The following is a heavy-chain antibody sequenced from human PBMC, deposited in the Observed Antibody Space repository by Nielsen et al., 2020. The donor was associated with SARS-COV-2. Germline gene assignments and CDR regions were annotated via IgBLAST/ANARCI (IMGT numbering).Heavy chain of an antibody. CDR1: GYTFTAFY. V-gene: IGHV1-2*06. CDR3: ARDQDSSGWRNWFDP. CDR2: INHKNGGT. D-gene: IGHD6-19*01. J-gene: IGHJ5*02. Sequence: ASVKVSCKASGYTFTAFYIHWVRHVPGQGLQWLGRINHKNGGTAYAQKYQGRVTMTRDTSISTAYMELSRLRSDDTAVYYCARDQDSSGWRNWFDPWGQGTLVTVSS.